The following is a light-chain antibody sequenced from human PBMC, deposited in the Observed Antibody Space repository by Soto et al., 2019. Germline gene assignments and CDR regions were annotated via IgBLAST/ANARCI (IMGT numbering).Light chain of an antibody. CDR2: GAS. CDR3: QQYNNWPPIT. J-gene: IGKJ5*01. Sequence: EIVLTQPPGTPSLSPGERATLSCRASQSVSGNYLSWYQQKPGQAPRLLIYGASTRATGIPARFSGSGSGTEFTLTISSLQSEDFAVYYCQQYNNWPPITFGQGTRLEIK. V-gene: IGKV3-15*01. CDR1: QSVSGNY.